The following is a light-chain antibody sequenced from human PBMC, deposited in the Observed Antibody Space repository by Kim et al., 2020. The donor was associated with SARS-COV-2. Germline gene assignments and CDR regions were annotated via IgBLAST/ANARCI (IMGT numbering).Light chain of an antibody. V-gene: IGLV3-1*01. Sequence: SPGKTASITGSGDKLGDKYACWYQQKPGQSPVLVINQDSKRPSGIPERFSGSNSGNTATLTISGTQAMDEADYYCQAWDSSTVVFGGGTQLTVL. CDR1: KLGDKY. CDR3: QAWDSSTVV. CDR2: QDS. J-gene: IGLJ2*01.